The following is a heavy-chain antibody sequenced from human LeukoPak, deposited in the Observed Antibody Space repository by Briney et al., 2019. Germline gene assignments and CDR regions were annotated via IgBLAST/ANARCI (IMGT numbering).Heavy chain of an antibody. CDR1: GYTFTSYY. V-gene: IGHV1-46*01. CDR3: ATRVLPYCTKGVCYHGDY. D-gene: IGHD2-8*01. CDR2: INPSGGNT. Sequence: ASVKVSCKASGYTFTSYYMHWVRQAPGQGLEWMGIINPSGGNTNYAQKFQGRVTLTRDMSASTVYMELSSLRSEDTAVYYCATRVLPYCTKGVCYHGDYWGQGTLVTVSS. J-gene: IGHJ4*02.